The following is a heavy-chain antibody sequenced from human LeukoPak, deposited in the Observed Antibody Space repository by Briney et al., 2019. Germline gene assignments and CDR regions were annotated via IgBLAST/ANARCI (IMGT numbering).Heavy chain of an antibody. J-gene: IGHJ4*02. CDR2: IIPIFGST. D-gene: IGHD3-10*01. CDR3: ARALRYYGSGSYGY. V-gene: IGHV1-2*02. CDR1: GYTFTGYY. Sequence: ASVKVSCKASGYTFTGYYMHWVRQAPGQGLEWMGVIIPIFGSTNDAQKFQGRVTMTRNTSISTAYMELSSLRSEDTAVYYCARALRYYGSGSYGYWGQGTLVTVSS.